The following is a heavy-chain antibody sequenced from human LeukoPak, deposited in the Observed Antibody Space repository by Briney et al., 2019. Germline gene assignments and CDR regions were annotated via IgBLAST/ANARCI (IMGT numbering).Heavy chain of an antibody. CDR1: GFTFRDYG. Sequence: GGSLRLSCAGSGFTFRDYGMSWVRQAPGKGLEWVSAISGSGGSTYYADSVKGRFTISRDNSKNTLYLQMNSLRAEDTAVYYCARDRHSYSDYWGQGTLVTVSS. V-gene: IGHV3-23*01. CDR3: ARDRHSYSDY. J-gene: IGHJ4*02. D-gene: IGHD5-18*01. CDR2: ISGSGGST.